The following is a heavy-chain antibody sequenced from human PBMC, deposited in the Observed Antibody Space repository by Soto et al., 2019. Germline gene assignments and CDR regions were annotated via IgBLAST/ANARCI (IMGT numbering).Heavy chain of an antibody. D-gene: IGHD5-12*01. CDR1: GFTFSSYA. V-gene: IGHV3-23*01. J-gene: IGHJ4*02. Sequence: PGGSLRLSCAASGFTFSSYAMSWVRQAAGKGLEWVSAISGSGGSTYYADSVKGRFTISRDNSKNTLYLQMNSLRAEDTAVYYCAKDLDGYKDPYYFDYWGQGTLVTVSS. CDR2: ISGSGGST. CDR3: AKDLDGYKDPYYFDY.